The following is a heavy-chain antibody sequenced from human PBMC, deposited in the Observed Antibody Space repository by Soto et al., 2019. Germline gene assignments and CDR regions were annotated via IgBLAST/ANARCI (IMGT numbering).Heavy chain of an antibody. V-gene: IGHV1-24*01. CDR1: GYTLSELA. CDR3: ATMGFCGPGCYSFDY. D-gene: IGHD2-21*02. J-gene: IGHJ4*02. Sequence: GASVKVSCKVSGYTLSELAIHWVRQAPGKGFEWMGGFVPEGSDTIYAQKFQGRVTMTSDTSTETAYMELESLTSEDTAFYYCATMGFCGPGCYSFDYWGQGTLVTVSS. CDR2: FVPEGSDT.